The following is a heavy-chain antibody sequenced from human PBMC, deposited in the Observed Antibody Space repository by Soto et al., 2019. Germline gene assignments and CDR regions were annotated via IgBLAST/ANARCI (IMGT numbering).Heavy chain of an antibody. J-gene: IGHJ6*02. CDR1: GFTFSSYA. D-gene: IGHD5-18*01. CDR3: ARGAPPVDTAMVTTPLDYYYGMDV. V-gene: IGHV3-23*01. CDR2: ISGSGGST. Sequence: PGGSLRLSCAASGFTFSSYAMSWVRQAPGKGLEWVSAISGSGGSTYYADSVKGRFTISRDNSKNTLYLQMNSLRAEDTAVYYCARGAPPVDTAMVTTPLDYYYGMDVWGQGTTVTVSS.